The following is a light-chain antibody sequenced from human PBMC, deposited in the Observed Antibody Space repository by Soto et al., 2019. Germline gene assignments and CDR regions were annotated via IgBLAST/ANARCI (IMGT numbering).Light chain of an antibody. CDR1: QSVSSSY. CDR3: QQYGSSLPIT. CDR2: GAS. J-gene: IGKJ5*01. Sequence: EIVLTQSPGTLSLSPGERATLSCRASQSVSSSYLAWYQQKPGQAPRLLIYGASSRATGIPDRFSGSGSGTHFPLTISRLEPEDFAVYYCQQYGSSLPITFGQGTRLEIK. V-gene: IGKV3-20*01.